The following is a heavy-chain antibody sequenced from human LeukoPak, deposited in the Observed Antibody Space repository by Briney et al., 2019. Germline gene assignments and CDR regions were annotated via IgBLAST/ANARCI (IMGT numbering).Heavy chain of an antibody. CDR3: ARRAGFGALRSPQPYYFDY. J-gene: IGHJ4*02. CDR1: GGSISSYY. Sequence: SETLSLTCTVSGGSISSYYWSWIRQHPGKGLEWIGYIYYSGSTNYNPSLKSRVTISVDTSKNQFSLKLSSVTAADTAVYYCARRAGFGALRSPQPYYFDYWGQGTLVTVSS. D-gene: IGHD3-10*01. CDR2: IYYSGST. V-gene: IGHV4-59*08.